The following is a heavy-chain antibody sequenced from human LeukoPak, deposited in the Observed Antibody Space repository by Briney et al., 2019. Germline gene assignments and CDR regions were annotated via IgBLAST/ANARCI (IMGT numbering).Heavy chain of an antibody. Sequence: ASVKVSCKASGYTFTSYYMHWVRQAPGQGLEWMGIINPSGGSTSYAQKFQGRVTMTRDTSTSTVYMELSSLRSEDTAVYYCARMGFGGYYLCYFDYWGQGTLVTVSS. V-gene: IGHV1-46*01. J-gene: IGHJ4*02. CDR1: GYTFTSYY. CDR2: INPSGGST. D-gene: IGHD3-22*01. CDR3: ARMGFGGYYLCYFDY.